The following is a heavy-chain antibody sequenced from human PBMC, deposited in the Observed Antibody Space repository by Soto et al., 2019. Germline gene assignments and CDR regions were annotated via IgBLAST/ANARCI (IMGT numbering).Heavy chain of an antibody. D-gene: IGHD6-13*01. V-gene: IGHV3-11*06. Sequence: GGSLRLSCAASGFTFSDYYMSWIRQAPGKGLEWVSYISSSSSYTNYADSVKGRFTISRDNAKNSLYLQMNSLRAEDTAVYYCARDEAAEYYGMDVWGQGTTVTVSS. CDR1: GFTFSDYY. CDR2: ISSSSSYT. J-gene: IGHJ6*02. CDR3: ARDEAAEYYGMDV.